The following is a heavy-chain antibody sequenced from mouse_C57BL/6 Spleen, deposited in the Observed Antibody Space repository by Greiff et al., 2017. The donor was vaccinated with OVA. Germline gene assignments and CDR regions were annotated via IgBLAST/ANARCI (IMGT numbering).Heavy chain of an antibody. CDR2: INPNNGGT. Sequence: VQLKESGPELVKPGASVKMSCKASGYTFTDYNMHWVKQSHGKSLEWIGYINPNNGGTSYNQKFKGKATLTVNKSSSTAYMELRSLTSEDSAVYYCARSMNGYYGDYWGQGTTLTVSS. V-gene: IGHV1-22*01. J-gene: IGHJ2*01. D-gene: IGHD2-3*01. CDR3: ARSMNGYYGDY. CDR1: GYTFTDYN.